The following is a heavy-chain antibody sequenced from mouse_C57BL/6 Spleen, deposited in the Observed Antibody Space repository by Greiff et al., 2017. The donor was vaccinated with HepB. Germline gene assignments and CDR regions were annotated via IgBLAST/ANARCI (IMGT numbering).Heavy chain of an antibody. V-gene: IGHV1-64*01. CDR3: ARHYGSSYDY. CDR1: GYTFTSYW. Sequence: VQLQQPGAELVKPGASVKLSCKASGYTFTSYWMHWVKQRPGQGLEWIGMIRPNSGSTNYNEKFKSKATLTVDKSSSTAYMQLSSLTSEDSAVYYCARHYGSSYDYWGQGTTLTVSS. J-gene: IGHJ2*01. CDR2: IRPNSGST. D-gene: IGHD1-1*01.